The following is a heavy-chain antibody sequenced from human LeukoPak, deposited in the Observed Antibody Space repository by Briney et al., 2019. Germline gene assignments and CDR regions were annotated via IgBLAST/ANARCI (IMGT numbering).Heavy chain of an antibody. CDR3: AYTNNLKY. CDR1: GLTLSGQW. D-gene: IGHD3-16*01. CDR2: IKHDGSEK. J-gene: IGHJ4*02. Sequence: GSLRLSCAASGLTLSGQWMNWVRQAPGQGLEWVANIKHDGSEKYYVDSVKGRFTISRDDTKNSLSLQMNSVRAEDTAVYYCAYTNNLKYWGQGTLVTVSS. V-gene: IGHV3-7*01.